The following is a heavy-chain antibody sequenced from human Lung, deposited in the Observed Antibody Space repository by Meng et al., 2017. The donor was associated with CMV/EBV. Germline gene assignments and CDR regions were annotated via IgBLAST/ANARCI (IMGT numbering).Heavy chain of an antibody. Sequence: ASVKVSCKASGYTFTSYGISWVRQAPGQGLEWMGWISAYNGNTNYAQKLQGRVTMTTDTSTSTAYMELRSLRSDGTAVYYCARDDEQSIFGVVIIGYYYYGMDVWGKGTXVTVSS. J-gene: IGHJ6*04. V-gene: IGHV1-18*01. CDR2: ISAYNGNT. CDR1: GYTFTSYG. CDR3: ARDDEQSIFGVVIIGYYYYGMDV. D-gene: IGHD3-3*01.